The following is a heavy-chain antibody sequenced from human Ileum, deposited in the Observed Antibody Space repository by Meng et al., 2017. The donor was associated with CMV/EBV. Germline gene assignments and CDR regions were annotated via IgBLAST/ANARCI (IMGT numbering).Heavy chain of an antibody. CDR1: GFTFSSYW. D-gene: IGHD2-2*01. Sequence: GESLKISCAASGFTFSSYWMHWVRQAPGKGLGWVSRINSDGSSTSYADSVKGRFTISRDNAKNTLYLQMNSLRAEDTAVYYCASSGTIVVVAAADYYYGMDVWGQGTTVTVSS. CDR2: INSDGSST. J-gene: IGHJ6*02. CDR3: ASSGTIVVVAAADYYYGMDV. V-gene: IGHV3-74*01.